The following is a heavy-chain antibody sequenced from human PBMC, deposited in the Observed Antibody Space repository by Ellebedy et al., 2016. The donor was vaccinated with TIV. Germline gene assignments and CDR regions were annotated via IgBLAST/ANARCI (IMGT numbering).Heavy chain of an antibody. CDR1: GFTFGDYA. CDR3: TRARRGNSGNFDY. CDR2: IRSKAYGGTT. J-gene: IGHJ4*02. V-gene: IGHV3-49*03. Sequence: GGSLRLXCTASGFTFGDYAMSWFRQAPGKGLEWVGFIRSKAYGGTTEYAASVKGRFTISRDDSKSIAYLQMNSLKTEDTAVYYCTRARRGNSGNFDYWGQGTLVTVSS. D-gene: IGHD4-23*01.